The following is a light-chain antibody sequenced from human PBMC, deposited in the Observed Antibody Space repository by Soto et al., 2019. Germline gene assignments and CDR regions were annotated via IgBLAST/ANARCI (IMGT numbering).Light chain of an antibody. Sequence: EIVLTQSPATLSLSPGERATLSCRASQSVSSYLAWYQQKPGQAPRLLIYDASNRATGIPARFSGSGSGTGFTLTNSSLEPEEFADYYCQMRSNWPPWYTFGQGTKLEIK. CDR2: DAS. V-gene: IGKV3-11*01. CDR3: QMRSNWPPWYT. CDR1: QSVSSY. J-gene: IGKJ2*01.